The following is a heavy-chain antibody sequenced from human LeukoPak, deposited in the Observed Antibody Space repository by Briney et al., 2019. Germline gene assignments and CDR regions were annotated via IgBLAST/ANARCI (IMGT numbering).Heavy chain of an antibody. CDR1: GFTFGSYT. V-gene: IGHV3-48*04. CDR3: ARDFSQPDSYHYYMDV. Sequence: GGSLRLSCAVSGFTFGSYTMNWVRQASGKGLEWVSHISSTSTTYYADSVKGRFTISTDNAKNSLYLQMNSLRAEDTGVYYCARDFSQPDSYHYYMDVWGKGTTVTVSS. D-gene: IGHD1-14*01. CDR2: ISSTSTT. J-gene: IGHJ6*03.